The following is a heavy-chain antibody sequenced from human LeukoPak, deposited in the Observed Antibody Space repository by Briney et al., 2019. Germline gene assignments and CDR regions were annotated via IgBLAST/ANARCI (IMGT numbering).Heavy chain of an antibody. D-gene: IGHD3-3*01. Sequence: ASVKVSCKASGYTFTGYYMHWVRQAPGQGLEWMGWINPNSGGTNYAQKFQGRVTMTRDTSISTAYMELSRLRSDDTAVYYCASERALDFWSGYRRNWFDPWGQGTLVTVSS. CDR1: GYTFTGYY. J-gene: IGHJ5*02. CDR3: ASERALDFWSGYRRNWFDP. V-gene: IGHV1-2*02. CDR2: INPNSGGT.